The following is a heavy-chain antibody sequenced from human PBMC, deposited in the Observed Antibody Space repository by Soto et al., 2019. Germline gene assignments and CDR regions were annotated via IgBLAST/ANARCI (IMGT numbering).Heavy chain of an antibody. V-gene: IGHV3-21*01. D-gene: IGHD6-6*01. J-gene: IGHJ4*02. Sequence: EVQLVESGGGLVKPGGSLRLSCAASGFTFSSYSMNWVRQAPGKGLEWVSSISSSSSYIYYADSVKGRFTISRVNAKNSLYLQMNSLRAEDTAVYYCARDLYSSSARYFDYWGQGTLVTVSS. CDR3: ARDLYSSSARYFDY. CDR2: ISSSSSYI. CDR1: GFTFSSYS.